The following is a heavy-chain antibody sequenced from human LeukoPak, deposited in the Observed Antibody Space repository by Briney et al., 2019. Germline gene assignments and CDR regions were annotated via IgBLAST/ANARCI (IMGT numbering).Heavy chain of an antibody. J-gene: IGHJ4*02. V-gene: IGHV1-46*01. D-gene: IGHD2-15*01. Sequence: GASVTVSCKASGYTFTSYYMHWVRQAPGQGLEWMGIINPSGGSTSYAQKFQGRVTMTRDMSTSTVYMELSSLRSEDTAVYYCARVPSGGSCRGCFDYWGQGTLVTVSS. CDR3: ARVPSGGSCRGCFDY. CDR1: GYTFTSYY. CDR2: INPSGGST.